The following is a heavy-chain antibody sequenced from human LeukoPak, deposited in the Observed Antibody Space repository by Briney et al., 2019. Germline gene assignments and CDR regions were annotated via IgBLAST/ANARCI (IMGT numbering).Heavy chain of an antibody. V-gene: IGHV3-23*01. CDR2: IYGTGGRT. D-gene: IGHD4-17*01. J-gene: IGHJ3*01. CDR3: ATRDYGAVGALDL. CDR1: GLTFSTYA. Sequence: SGGSLRLSCAASGLTFSTYAMTWVRQAPGKGLEWVSVIYGTGGRTNYADSVKGRFTVSRDSSKNTLYLEMNSLRPEDTAVYYCATRDYGAVGALDLWGQGTMVTVSS.